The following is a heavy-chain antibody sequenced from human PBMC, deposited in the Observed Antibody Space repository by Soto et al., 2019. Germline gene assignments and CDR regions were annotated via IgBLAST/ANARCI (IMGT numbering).Heavy chain of an antibody. CDR2: IYWDDDK. CDR3: VHSVAQIKIVY. V-gene: IGHV2-5*02. Sequence: QITLKESGPTLVKPTQTLTLTCTFSGFSLSATGVGVGWIRQPPGKALEWLALIYWDDDKYYNPSLKSRLTITKDTSKNQVVLTMANMDPVDTATYYCVHSVAQIKIVYWGQGTLVTVSS. CDR1: GFSLSATGVG. D-gene: IGHD3-16*01. J-gene: IGHJ4*01.